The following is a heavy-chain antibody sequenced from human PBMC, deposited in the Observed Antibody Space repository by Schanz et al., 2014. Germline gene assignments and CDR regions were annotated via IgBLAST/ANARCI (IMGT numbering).Heavy chain of an antibody. D-gene: IGHD6-13*01. J-gene: IGHJ4*02. Sequence: KKPGASVKVSCKASGYTFTSYYMHWVRQAPGQGLEWMGIINPSGGSTSYAQKFQGRVTMIRDTATSTVYMELSSLRSEDTAVHDCARDGEAAGGWDYWGKGTLVNDS. CDR2: INPSGGST. V-gene: IGHV1-46*03. CDR3: ARDGEAAGGWDY. CDR1: GYTFTSYY.